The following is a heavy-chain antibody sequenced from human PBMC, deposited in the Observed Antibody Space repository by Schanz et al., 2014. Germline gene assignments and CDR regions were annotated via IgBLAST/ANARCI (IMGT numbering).Heavy chain of an antibody. J-gene: IGHJ4*02. CDR1: GFTFSSYW. CDR3: ARDPGGTKTHGL. CDR2: IYSDGST. V-gene: IGHV3-66*01. D-gene: IGHD2-15*01. Sequence: EVQLVESGGGLVQPGGSLRLSCAASGFTFSSYWMSWVRQAPGKGLECVSIIYSDGSTYYVDSVKGRFIISRDNSKNTVYLQMNSLRAEDTAVYYCARDPGGTKTHGLWGQGTLVTVSS.